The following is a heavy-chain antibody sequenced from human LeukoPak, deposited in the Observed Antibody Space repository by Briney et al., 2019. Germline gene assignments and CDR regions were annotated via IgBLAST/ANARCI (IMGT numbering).Heavy chain of an antibody. D-gene: IGHD6-19*01. V-gene: IGHV4-31*03. CDR1: GGSINSGGYY. CDR3: ARAGEYGSAWSRGPLVDY. CDR2: ISYSGST. Sequence: PSETLSLTCTVSGGSINSGGYYWSWIRQHPGKGLEWIGYISYSGSTYYNPSLKSRVTISVDTSKNQFSLKLSSVTAAETAVYYCARAGEYGSAWSRGPLVDYWGQGTLVTVSS. J-gene: IGHJ4*02.